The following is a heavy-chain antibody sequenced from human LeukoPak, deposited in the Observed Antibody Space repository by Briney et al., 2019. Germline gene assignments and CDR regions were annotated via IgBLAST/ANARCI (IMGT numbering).Heavy chain of an antibody. D-gene: IGHD6-19*01. V-gene: IGHV4-30-2*01. Sequence: SETLSLTCAVSGGSISSGGYSWSWIRQPPGKGLEWIGYIYHSGSTYYNPSLKSRVTISVDRSKNQFSLKLSSVTAADTAVYYCARSLWQWLVFGYWGQGTLVTVSS. J-gene: IGHJ4*02. CDR1: GGSISSGGYS. CDR3: ARSLWQWLVFGY. CDR2: IYHSGST.